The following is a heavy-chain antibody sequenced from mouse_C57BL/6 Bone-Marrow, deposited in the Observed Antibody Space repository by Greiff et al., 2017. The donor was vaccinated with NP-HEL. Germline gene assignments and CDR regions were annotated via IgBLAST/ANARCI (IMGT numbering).Heavy chain of an antibody. D-gene: IGHD1-1*01. Sequence: VKLMESGPGLVQPSQSLSITCTVSGFSLTSYGVHWVRQSPGKGLEWLGVIWSGGSTDYNAAFISRLSISKDNSKSQVFFKMNSLQADDTAIYYCARKEDYYYGSGWYFDVWGTGTTVTVSS. CDR1: GFSLTSYG. CDR3: ARKEDYYYGSGWYFDV. CDR2: IWSGGST. J-gene: IGHJ1*03. V-gene: IGHV2-2*01.